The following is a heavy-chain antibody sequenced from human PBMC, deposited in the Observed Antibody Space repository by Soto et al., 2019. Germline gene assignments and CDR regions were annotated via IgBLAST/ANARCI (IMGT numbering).Heavy chain of an antibody. CDR1: GVSISTYH. Sequence: QVQLQESGPGLVKPSETLSLTCIVSGVSISTYHWSWIRQPAGKGLEWIGRMHTSGSTHYNPSLKSRVSMSVDTSKNHFSLKVSSVTAADTAVYYCARDEYGYGDSYDSWGQGTLVTVSS. D-gene: IGHD5-12*01. V-gene: IGHV4-4*07. CDR2: MHTSGST. CDR3: ARDEYGYGDSYDS. J-gene: IGHJ4*02.